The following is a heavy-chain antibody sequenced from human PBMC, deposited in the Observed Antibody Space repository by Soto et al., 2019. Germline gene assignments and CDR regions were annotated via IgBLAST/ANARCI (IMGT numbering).Heavy chain of an antibody. CDR3: AKYRRTEAEGFTLDY. J-gene: IGHJ4*02. D-gene: IGHD6-13*01. CDR2: IYYTGST. CDR1: GDSINNYY. Sequence: SETLSLTCTVSGDSINNYYWSWIRQPPGKRLEGIGYIYYTGSTTYNPSLESRVTMSVDTSKNQFSLKLSSVNAADTAVYYCAKYRRTEAEGFTLDYWGRGTLVTVSS. V-gene: IGHV4-59*01.